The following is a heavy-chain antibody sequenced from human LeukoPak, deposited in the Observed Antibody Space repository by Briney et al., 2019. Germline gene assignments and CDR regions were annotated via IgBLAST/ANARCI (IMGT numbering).Heavy chain of an antibody. Sequence: SQTLSLTCDVFGCSISSGLYSWSWIRQPLGKGLEWIGYIYHTGSTYYNPSLKSRVTISVDTSKNQFSLRLSSVTAADTAVYYCARLQYCSGTSCYWFDPWGQGTLVTVSS. CDR1: GCSISSGLYS. V-gene: IGHV4-30-2*01. CDR3: ARLQYCSGTSCYWFDP. J-gene: IGHJ5*02. CDR2: IYHTGST. D-gene: IGHD2-2*01.